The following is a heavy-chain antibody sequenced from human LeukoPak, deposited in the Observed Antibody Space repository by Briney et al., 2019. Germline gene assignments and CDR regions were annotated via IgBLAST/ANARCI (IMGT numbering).Heavy chain of an antibody. V-gene: IGHV4-30-2*01. CDR1: GGSISSGGYP. Sequence: TLSLTCAVSGGSISSGGYPWSWIRQPPGKGLEWIGYIYHSGSTYYNPSLKSRVTISVDRSKNQFSLKLSSVTAADTAVYYCAREDMITFGGVIVNWGQGTLVTVSS. CDR3: AREDMITFGGVIVN. CDR2: IYHSGST. D-gene: IGHD3-16*02. J-gene: IGHJ4*02.